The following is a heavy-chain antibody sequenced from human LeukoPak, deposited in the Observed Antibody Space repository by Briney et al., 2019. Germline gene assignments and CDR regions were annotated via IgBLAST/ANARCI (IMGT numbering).Heavy chain of an antibody. Sequence: PSETLSLTCTVSGGSISSGDYSWSWIRQPPGKGLEWIGYIYYSGSTYYNPSLKSRVTISVDTSKNQFSLKLSSVTAADTAVYYCARLYSGSYYFDYWGQGTPVTVSS. J-gene: IGHJ4*02. CDR1: GGSISSGDYS. CDR3: ARLYSGSYYFDY. V-gene: IGHV4-30-4*01. CDR2: IYYSGST. D-gene: IGHD1-26*01.